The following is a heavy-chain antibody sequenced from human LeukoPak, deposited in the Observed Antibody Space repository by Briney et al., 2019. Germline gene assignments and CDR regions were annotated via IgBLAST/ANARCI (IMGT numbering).Heavy chain of an antibody. Sequence: GGSLRLSCAVPGFTFSDYAMHWVRQAPGKGLEWVSSISSSSSYIYYADSVKGRFTISRDNAKNSLYLQMSSLRAEDTAVYYCARDVTMVRGVSLWGQGTLVTVSS. CDR3: ARDVTMVRGVSL. V-gene: IGHV3-21*01. CDR2: ISSSSSYI. CDR1: GFTFSDYA. D-gene: IGHD3-10*01. J-gene: IGHJ4*02.